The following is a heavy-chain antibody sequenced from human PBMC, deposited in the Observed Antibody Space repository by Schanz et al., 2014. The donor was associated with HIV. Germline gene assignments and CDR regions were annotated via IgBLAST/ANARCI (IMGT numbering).Heavy chain of an antibody. Sequence: EVPLVESGGGLIQPGGSLRLSCAASGFAVSSNYMSWVRQAPGAGLEWVSVIFAGGNTYYAESVKGRFTISRDSSKNTVSLQMTSLRVDDTAVYYCARGDGNSEEFDFWGQGTLVTVSS. CDR2: IFAGGNT. D-gene: IGHD4-4*01. CDR1: GFAVSSNY. J-gene: IGHJ4*02. CDR3: ARGDGNSEEFDF. V-gene: IGHV3-53*01.